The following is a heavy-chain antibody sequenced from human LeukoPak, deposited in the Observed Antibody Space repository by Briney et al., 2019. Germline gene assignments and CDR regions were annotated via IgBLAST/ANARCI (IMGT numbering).Heavy chain of an antibody. CDR3: ARDRAAGAFDY. CDR2: IWYDGSNK. D-gene: IGHD6-13*01. J-gene: IGHJ4*02. Sequence: GGSLRLSCAASGFTFSSYGMHWVRQAPGKGLEWVAVIWYDGSNKYYADSVKGRFTISRDNSKSTLYLQMNSLRAEDTAVYCCARDRAAGAFDYWGQGTLVTVSS. CDR1: GFTFSSYG. V-gene: IGHV3-33*01.